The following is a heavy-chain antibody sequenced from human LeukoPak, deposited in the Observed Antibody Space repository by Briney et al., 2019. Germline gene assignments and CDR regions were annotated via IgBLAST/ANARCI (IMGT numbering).Heavy chain of an antibody. CDR1: GITFRDYW. Sequence: GGSLRLSCAASGITFRDYWMSWVRQAPGKGLEWVANMNGDGTEKYYVDSVRGCFTISRDNAKSSVYLQMSSPRVEDTAVYYCATDDYGPAGYGGQGTLVTVSS. V-gene: IGHV3-7*01. J-gene: IGHJ4*02. CDR3: ATDDYGPAGY. D-gene: IGHD4-17*01. CDR2: MNGDGTEK.